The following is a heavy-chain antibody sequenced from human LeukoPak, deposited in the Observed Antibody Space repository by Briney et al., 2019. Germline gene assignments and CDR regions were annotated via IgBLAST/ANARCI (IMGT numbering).Heavy chain of an antibody. D-gene: IGHD3-22*01. J-gene: IGHJ5*02. Sequence: SETLSLTCTVSGGSISSYYWSWIRQPPGKGLEWIGYIYYSGSTNYNPSLKSRVTISVDTSKNQFSLKVSSVTAADTAVYYCARRHYYDSSGWFDPWGQGTLVTVSS. CDR2: IYYSGST. CDR3: ARRHYYDSSGWFDP. V-gene: IGHV4-59*01. CDR1: GGSISSYY.